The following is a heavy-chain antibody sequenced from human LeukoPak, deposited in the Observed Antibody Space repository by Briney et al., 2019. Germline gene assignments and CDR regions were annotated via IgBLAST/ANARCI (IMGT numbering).Heavy chain of an antibody. Sequence: SETLSLTCAVYGGSFSGYYWSWIRQPPGKGLEWIGEINHSGSTNYNPSLKSRVTISVDTSKNQFSLKLSSVTAADTAVYYCARLKWEVVTYFDYWGQGTLVTVSS. J-gene: IGHJ4*02. CDR2: INHSGST. V-gene: IGHV4-34*01. CDR3: ARLKWEVVTYFDY. D-gene: IGHD2-21*02. CDR1: GGSFSGYY.